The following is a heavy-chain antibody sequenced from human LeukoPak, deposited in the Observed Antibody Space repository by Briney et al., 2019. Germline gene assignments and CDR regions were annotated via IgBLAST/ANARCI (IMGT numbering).Heavy chain of an antibody. CDR2: IYYSGST. Sequence: PSETLSLTCTVSGGSISSYYWSWIRQPPGKGLEWIGYIYYSGSTNYNPSLKSRVTISVDTSKNQFSLKLSSVTAGDTAVYYCARHGITIFGETTGYNWFDPWGQGPLVTVSS. J-gene: IGHJ5*02. CDR3: ARHGITIFGETTGYNWFDP. V-gene: IGHV4-59*08. CDR1: GGSISSYY. D-gene: IGHD3-3*01.